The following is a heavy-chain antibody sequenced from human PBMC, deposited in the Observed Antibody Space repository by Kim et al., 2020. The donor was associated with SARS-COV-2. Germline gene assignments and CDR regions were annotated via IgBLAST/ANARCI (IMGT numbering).Heavy chain of an antibody. J-gene: IGHJ5*02. CDR3: ARDILSAAGSNWFDP. CDR1: GFTFSSYS. Sequence: GGSLRLSCAASGFTFSSYSMNWVRQAPGKGLEWVSYISSSSTIYYADSVKGRFTISRDNAKNSLYLQMNSLRDEDTAVYYCARDILSAAGSNWFDPWGQGTLVTVSS. V-gene: IGHV3-48*02. CDR2: ISSSSTI. D-gene: IGHD6-13*01.